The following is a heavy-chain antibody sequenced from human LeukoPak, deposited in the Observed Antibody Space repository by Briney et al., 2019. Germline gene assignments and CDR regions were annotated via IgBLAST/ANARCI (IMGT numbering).Heavy chain of an antibody. V-gene: IGHV4-39*01. Sequence: SETLSLTCSVSGDSISTSSYYWGWIRQPPGKGLEWIGTIYYSGSTYYNPSLTSRVSISVDTSKNQFSLKLSSVTAADTAVYYCARHKDYYYSYMDVWGKGTTVTISS. CDR3: ARHKDYYYSYMDV. J-gene: IGHJ6*03. CDR1: GDSISTSSYY. CDR2: IYYSGST.